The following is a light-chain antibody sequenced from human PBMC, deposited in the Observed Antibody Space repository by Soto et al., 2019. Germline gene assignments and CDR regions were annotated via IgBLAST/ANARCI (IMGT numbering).Light chain of an antibody. CDR2: DTS. Sequence: EIVMTQSPATLSVSPGERATLSCRASQSGSSNLAWYQQKPGQAPRLVIYDTSTRATGIPDRLSGSGSGTEFTLAISSLQSEDFAIYYCHQYGSSSITFGQGTRLEI. J-gene: IGKJ5*01. V-gene: IGKV3-15*01. CDR1: QSGSSN. CDR3: HQYGSSSIT.